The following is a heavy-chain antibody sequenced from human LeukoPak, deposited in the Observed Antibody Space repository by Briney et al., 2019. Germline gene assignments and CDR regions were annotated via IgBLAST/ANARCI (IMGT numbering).Heavy chain of an antibody. Sequence: PGGSLRLSCAASGFTVSSNYMSWVRQAPGKGLEWVSVIYSGGSTYYGGSVKGRFTISRDNSKNTLYLQMNSLRAEDTAVYYCAVTGLTDTSFGYQYYMDVWGKGTTVTVSS. V-gene: IGHV3-53*01. CDR2: IYSGGST. CDR3: AVTGLTDTSFGYQYYMDV. D-gene: IGHD3-3*01. CDR1: GFTVSSNY. J-gene: IGHJ6*03.